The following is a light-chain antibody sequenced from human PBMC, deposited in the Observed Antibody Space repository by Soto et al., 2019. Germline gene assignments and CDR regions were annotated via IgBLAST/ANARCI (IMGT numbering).Light chain of an antibody. CDR1: SSNIGGNS. J-gene: IGLJ1*01. Sequence: QSVLTQPPSVYAAPGQKVTISCSGSSSNIGGNSVSWYQQLPGTAPKLLIYYDNKRPSGIPDRFSGSKSGTSATLGITGFQTGDEADYYCGSWDSSLSAYVFGTGTKVTVL. CDR3: GSWDSSLSAYV. V-gene: IGLV1-51*01. CDR2: YDN.